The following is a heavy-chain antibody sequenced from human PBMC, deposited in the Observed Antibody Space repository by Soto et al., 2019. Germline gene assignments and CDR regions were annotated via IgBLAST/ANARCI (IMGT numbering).Heavy chain of an antibody. Sequence: GSLRLSCAASGFTFDDYTIHWVRQAPGKGLEWVSLISWDGGSTYYADSVRGRFTISRDNSKNSLYLQMNGLRTEDTALYYCAKGPSGSYKLDYWGQGTLVTVSS. CDR1: GFTFDDYT. V-gene: IGHV3-43*01. CDR3: AKGPSGSYKLDY. CDR2: ISWDGGST. J-gene: IGHJ4*02. D-gene: IGHD1-26*01.